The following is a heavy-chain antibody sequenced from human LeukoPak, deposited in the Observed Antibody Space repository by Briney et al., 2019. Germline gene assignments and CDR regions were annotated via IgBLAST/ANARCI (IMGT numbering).Heavy chain of an antibody. D-gene: IGHD2-21*01. J-gene: IGHJ4*02. CDR1: GGTFSSYA. CDR3: AREGGVNYFDY. CDR2: IIPIFGTA. Sequence: VASVKVSCKASGGTFSSYAISWVRQAPGQGLEWMGGIIPIFGTANYAQKFQGRVTITADESTSTAYMELSSLRSEDTAVYYCAREGGVNYFDYWGQGTLVTVSS. V-gene: IGHV1-69*01.